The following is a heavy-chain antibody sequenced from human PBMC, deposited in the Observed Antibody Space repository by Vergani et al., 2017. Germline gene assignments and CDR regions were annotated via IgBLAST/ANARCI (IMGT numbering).Heavy chain of an antibody. D-gene: IGHD3-3*01. CDR3: TRVSITTYYYYCCMDV. V-gene: IGHV3-49*05. CDR2: IRSKAYGGTT. Sequence: EVQLVESGGGLVKPGRSLRLSCTASGFTFGDYAMSWFRQAPGKGLEWVGFIRSKAYGGTTEYAASVKGRFTISRDDSKSIAYLQMNRLKTEDTSVYYFTRVSITTYYYYCCMDVWGQGTTVTVSS. J-gene: IGHJ6*02. CDR1: GFTFGDYA.